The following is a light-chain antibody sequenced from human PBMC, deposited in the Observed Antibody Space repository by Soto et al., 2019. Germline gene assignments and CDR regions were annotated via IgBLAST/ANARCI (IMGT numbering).Light chain of an antibody. V-gene: IGLV2-14*01. Sequence: QSVLTQPASVSGSPGQSITISCIGTSSDVGGYNFVSWYQQHPGKAPKLMIYEVSNRPSGVSTRFSGSKSGNTASLTISGLQAEDEADYYCFSYRSTGILLFGGGTKLPVL. J-gene: IGLJ2*01. CDR2: EVS. CDR1: SSDVGGYNF. CDR3: FSYRSTGILL.